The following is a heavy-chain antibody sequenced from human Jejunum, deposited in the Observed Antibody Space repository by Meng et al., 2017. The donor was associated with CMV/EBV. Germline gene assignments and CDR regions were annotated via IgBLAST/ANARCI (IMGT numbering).Heavy chain of an antibody. V-gene: IGHV6-1*01. D-gene: IGHD6-13*01. CDR3: ARENGYEWYFDF. CDR1: GDSVSSIGAI. J-gene: IGHJ2*01. Sequence: HLQRSGPGRVKPSQPLSLTCAISGDSVSSIGAIWNWIRQSPSRGLEWLGKTYYKSKWCNDYAPSVKSRITVKPATSKTQFSLQLNSVTPEDTAVYYCARENGYEWYFDFWGRGTLVTVSS. CDR2: TYYKSKWCN.